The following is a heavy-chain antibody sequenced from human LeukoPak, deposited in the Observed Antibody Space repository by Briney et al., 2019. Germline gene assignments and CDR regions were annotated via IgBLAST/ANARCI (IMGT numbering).Heavy chain of an antibody. CDR1: GYTFTGYY. J-gene: IGHJ6*02. CDR2: INPNSGGT. Sequence: ASVKVSFKASGYTFTGYYMHWVRQAPGQGLEWMGWINPNSGGTNYAQKFQGRVTMTRDTSISTAYMELSRLRSDDTAVYYCARVPLGTGYYNWNYYYGMDVWGQGTTVTVSS. V-gene: IGHV1-2*02. CDR3: ARVPLGTGYYNWNYYYGMDV. D-gene: IGHD3-9*01.